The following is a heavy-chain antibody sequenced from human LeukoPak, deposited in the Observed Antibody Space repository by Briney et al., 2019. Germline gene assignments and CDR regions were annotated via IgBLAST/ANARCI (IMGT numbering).Heavy chain of an antibody. V-gene: IGHV4-38-2*02. CDR3: AREISGWYDY. CDR2: IYHSGST. CDR1: GFTFTNYE. Sequence: GSLRLSCAAAGFTFTNYEMNWIRQPPGKGLEWIGSIYHSGSTYHNPSLKSRVTISVDTSKNQFSLKLSSVTAADTAVYYCAREISGWYDYWGQGTLVTVSS. J-gene: IGHJ4*02. D-gene: IGHD6-19*01.